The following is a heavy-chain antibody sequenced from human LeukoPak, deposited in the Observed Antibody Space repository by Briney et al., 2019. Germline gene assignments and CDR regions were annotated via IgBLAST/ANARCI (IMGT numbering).Heavy chain of an antibody. D-gene: IGHD2-15*01. CDR3: AKYPTPVYCSGGSCYSDY. J-gene: IGHJ4*02. CDR2: ISYDGSDK. CDR1: GFTFSSYG. Sequence: QPGGSLRLSCAASGFTFSSYGMHWVRQAPGKGLEWVAVISYDGSDKYSADSVKGRFTISRDNSKNTLYLQMNSLRAEDTAVYYCAKYPTPVYCSGGSCYSDYWGQGTLVTVSS. V-gene: IGHV3-30*18.